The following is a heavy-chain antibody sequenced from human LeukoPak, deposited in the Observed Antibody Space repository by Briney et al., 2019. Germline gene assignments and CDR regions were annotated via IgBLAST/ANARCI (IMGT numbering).Heavy chain of an antibody. CDR2: INWHGGST. V-gene: IGHV3-20*04. J-gene: IGHJ3*02. D-gene: IGHD6-13*01. CDR3: AREPDGYSSSWYGSAFDI. CDR1: GFTIDGDG. Sequence: GGSLRLSCAASGFTIDGDGMSWVRQPPGKGREGGFGINWHGGSTGYADSVKGRFTISRDNAKNSLYLQMNSLRAADTALYYCAREPDGYSSSWYGSAFDIWGQGTMVTVSS.